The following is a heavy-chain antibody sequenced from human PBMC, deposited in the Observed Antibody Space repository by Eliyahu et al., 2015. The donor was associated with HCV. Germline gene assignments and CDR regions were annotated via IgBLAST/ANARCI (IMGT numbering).Heavy chain of an antibody. CDR2: ISSSSSYI. CDR1: GFSFSSYT. Sequence: ELQLVESGGGLVRPGGSLRLSCAASGFSFSSYTMNWVRQAPGKGLEWVSSISSSSSYIYYADSVKGRFTISRDDAKNSLYLQMNSLRAEDTAVYYCARDEWSSSWYYYWGQGTLVTVSS. J-gene: IGHJ4*02. CDR3: ARDEWSSSWYYY. V-gene: IGHV3-21*01. D-gene: IGHD6-13*01.